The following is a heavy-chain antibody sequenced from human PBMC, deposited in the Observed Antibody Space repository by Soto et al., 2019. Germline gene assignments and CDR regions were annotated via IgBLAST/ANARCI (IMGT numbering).Heavy chain of an antibody. Sequence: PGGSLRLSCAASGFTFSSYWMSWVRQAPGKGLEWVARINQDGSEKYYVDSVKGRFTISRDNAKNSLYLQMNSLRAEDTAVYYCARDYPGGSYYDYWSQGTLVTVSS. CDR3: ARDYPGGSYYDY. CDR2: INQDGSEK. J-gene: IGHJ4*02. D-gene: IGHD1-26*01. V-gene: IGHV3-7*03. CDR1: GFTFSSYW.